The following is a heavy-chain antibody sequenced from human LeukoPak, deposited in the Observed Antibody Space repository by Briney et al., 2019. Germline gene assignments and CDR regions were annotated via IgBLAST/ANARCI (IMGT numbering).Heavy chain of an antibody. D-gene: IGHD6-6*01. CDR3: AKWKYSNSGIDDY. Sequence: PGRSLRLSCAGSGFIFNNYAMHWVRQPPGKGLEWVSVISGSGDNTCYADSVKGRFTISRDNSKNMLYLQMNSLRAEDTAVYYCAKWKYSNSGIDDYWGQGTLVTVSS. CDR2: ISGSGDNT. V-gene: IGHV3-23*01. CDR1: GFIFNNYA. J-gene: IGHJ4*02.